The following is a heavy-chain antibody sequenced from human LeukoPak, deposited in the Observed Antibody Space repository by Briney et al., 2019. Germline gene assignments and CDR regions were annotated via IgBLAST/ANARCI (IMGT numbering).Heavy chain of an antibody. Sequence: SETLSLTCTVSGYSISSTYYGAWIRQPPGQGLEWIATISHSGSTYYTPSLESRLTISLDTFRNHFSLRLSSVTAADTAVYYCARVNAPVATFDYWGLGTLVAVSS. CDR1: GYSISSTYY. CDR2: ISHSGST. CDR3: ARVNAPVATFDY. D-gene: IGHD1-1*01. J-gene: IGHJ4*02. V-gene: IGHV4-38-2*02.